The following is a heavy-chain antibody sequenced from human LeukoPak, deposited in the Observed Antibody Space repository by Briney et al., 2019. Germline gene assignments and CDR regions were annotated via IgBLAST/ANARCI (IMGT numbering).Heavy chain of an antibody. CDR3: ARDRIVGAWWFDP. CDR1: GYTFTSYG. CDR2: ISAYNGNT. V-gene: IGHV1-18*01. Sequence: GASVKLSCKASGYTFTSYGISWVRQAPGQGLEWMGWISAYNGNTNYAQKLQGRVTMTTDTSTSTAYIELRSLRSDDTAVYYCARDRIVGAWWFDPWGQGTLVTVSS. D-gene: IGHD1-26*01. J-gene: IGHJ5*02.